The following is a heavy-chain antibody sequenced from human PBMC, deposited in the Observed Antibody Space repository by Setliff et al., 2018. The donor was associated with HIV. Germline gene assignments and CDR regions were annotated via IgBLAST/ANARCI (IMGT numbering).Heavy chain of an antibody. J-gene: IGHJ6*03. D-gene: IGHD2-21*01. CDR2: ISTSGTT. CDR3: VRVGLAYSGDMDV. CDR1: GGSISSGSHF. Sequence: SETLSLTCTVSGGSISSGSHFWGWIRQPAGKGLEWIGHISTSGTTKYNPSLKSRVTISVDTSKKHFSLRLNSVTAADTAVYFCVRVGLAYSGDMDVWGKGTTVTVSS. V-gene: IGHV4-61*09.